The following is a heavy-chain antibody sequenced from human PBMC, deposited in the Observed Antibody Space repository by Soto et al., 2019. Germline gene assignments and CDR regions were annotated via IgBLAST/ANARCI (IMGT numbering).Heavy chain of an antibody. Sequence: SETLSLTCAVYGGSFSGYYWSWIRQPPGKGLEWIGEINHSGSTNYNPSLKSRVTISVDTSKNQFSLKLSSVTAADTAVYYCARGWHLGVDRWGQGTLVTVSS. CDR1: GGSFSGYY. J-gene: IGHJ4*02. CDR3: ARGWHLGVDR. CDR2: INHSGST. V-gene: IGHV4-34*01. D-gene: IGHD3-16*01.